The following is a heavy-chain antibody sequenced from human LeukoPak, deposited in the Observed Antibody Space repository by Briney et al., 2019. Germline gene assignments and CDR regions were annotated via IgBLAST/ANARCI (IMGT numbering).Heavy chain of an antibody. J-gene: IGHJ4*02. V-gene: IGHV3-23*01. CDR3: AKGPTVATEFFFDK. Sequence: GGSLRLSCGGSGFTFSDYGMSWVRQAPGKGLEWVSGISGRGARTHYADSVKGRFTISRDNSKNTLHLQMNILRVEDMAVYYCAKGPTVATEFFFDKWGQGTLVTVSS. CDR2: ISGRGART. CDR1: GFTFSDYG. D-gene: IGHD5-12*01.